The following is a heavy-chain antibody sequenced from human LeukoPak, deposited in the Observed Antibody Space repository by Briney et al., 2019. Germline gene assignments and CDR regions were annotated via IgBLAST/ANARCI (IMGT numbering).Heavy chain of an antibody. Sequence: ASVKVSSMASGYTSTGAYMHWVRQAPGQGLEWMGWINPNSGGTNYAQKFQGRATMTRDTSISTAYMELSRLRSDDTAVYYCARGSAMVTTYRGGNWFDPCGQGTLVTVSS. CDR3: ARGSAMVTTYRGGNWFDP. J-gene: IGHJ5*02. CDR2: INPNSGGT. D-gene: IGHD5-18*01. V-gene: IGHV1-2*02. CDR1: GYTSTGAY.